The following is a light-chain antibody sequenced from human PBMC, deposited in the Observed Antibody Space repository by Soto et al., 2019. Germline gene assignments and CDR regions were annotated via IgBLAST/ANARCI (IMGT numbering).Light chain of an antibody. J-gene: IGKJ4*01. Sequence: DIQMTQSPSSLSASVGDRVTITCRASQSISSYLNWYQQKPGKAPKLLIYAASSLQSGVPSRFSGSGSGTHVTLTISSLQPEDCATYYCQPSYSTPLTFGGVTKVEIK. CDR3: QPSYSTPLT. CDR1: QSISSY. CDR2: AAS. V-gene: IGKV1-39*01.